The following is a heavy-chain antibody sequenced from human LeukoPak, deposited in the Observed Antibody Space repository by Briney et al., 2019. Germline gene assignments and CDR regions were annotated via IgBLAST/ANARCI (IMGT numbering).Heavy chain of an antibody. CDR3: TRQRYYYDFSGYYYDY. J-gene: IGHJ4*02. CDR1: GYSFTSYW. CDR2: IDPSDSYT. D-gene: IGHD3-22*01. Sequence: GESLRVSCKGSGYSFTSYWISWVRQMPGEGLEWMGTIDPSDSYTNYSPSFQGHVTISADKSISTAYLQWSSLKASDTAIYYCTRQRYYYDFSGYYYDYWGQGTLVTVSS. V-gene: IGHV5-10-1*01.